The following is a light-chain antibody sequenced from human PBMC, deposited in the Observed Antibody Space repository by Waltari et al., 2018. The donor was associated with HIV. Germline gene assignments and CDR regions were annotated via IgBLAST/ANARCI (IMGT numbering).Light chain of an antibody. Sequence: EIVLTQSPGTLSLSPGERATLSCRASQSVSSTYLAWYQQKLGQAPRLLIYGASSRASGIPDRFSGSGSGTDFTLTITRLEPEDFAVYYCQQYGRSPLTFGQGTKVEIK. V-gene: IGKV3-20*01. J-gene: IGKJ1*01. CDR3: QQYGRSPLT. CDR1: QSVSSTY. CDR2: GAS.